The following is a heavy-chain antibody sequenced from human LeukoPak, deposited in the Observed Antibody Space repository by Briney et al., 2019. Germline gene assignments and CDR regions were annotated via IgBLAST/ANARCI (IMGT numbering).Heavy chain of an antibody. CDR1: GFTFSSYA. V-gene: IGHV3-23*01. J-gene: IGHJ4*02. Sequence: PGGSLRLSCAASGFTFSSYAMSWVRQAPGKGLEWVSAISGSGGSTYYADSVKGRFTISRDNSKNTLYLQMNSLSAEDTAVYYCAKDLLGMVATQYYFDYWGQGTLVTVSS. CDR3: AKDLLGMVATQYYFDY. D-gene: IGHD5-12*01. CDR2: ISGSGGST.